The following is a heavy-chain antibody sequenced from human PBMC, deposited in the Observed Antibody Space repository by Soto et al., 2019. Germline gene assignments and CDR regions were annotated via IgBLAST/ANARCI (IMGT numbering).Heavy chain of an antibody. J-gene: IGHJ4*02. CDR3: APDLGMYSGSNEDY. Sequence: QVQLVQSGAEVKKPGASVKVSCKVSGYTLTELSMHWGRQAPGKVLEWMGGFDPEDGETIYAQKLQGRVTMTEDTSTDTAYMALSSLRSEDTAVYYCAPDLGMYSGSNEDYWGQGTLVTVSS. CDR2: FDPEDGET. CDR1: GYTLTELS. V-gene: IGHV1-24*01. D-gene: IGHD1-26*01.